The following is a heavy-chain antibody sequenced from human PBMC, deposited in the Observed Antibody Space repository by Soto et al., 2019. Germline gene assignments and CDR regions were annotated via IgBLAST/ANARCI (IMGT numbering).Heavy chain of an antibody. Sequence: QVQLQESGPGLVKPSQTLSLTCTVSGGSISSGGYYWSWIRQHPGKGLEWIGYIYYSGSTYYNPSLQSRVTISVDTSKNQSSLKLSSVTAADTAVYYCARDPAEGNAFDIWGQGTMVTVSS. CDR1: GGSISSGGYY. V-gene: IGHV4-31*03. CDR3: ARDPAEGNAFDI. J-gene: IGHJ3*02. CDR2: IYYSGST.